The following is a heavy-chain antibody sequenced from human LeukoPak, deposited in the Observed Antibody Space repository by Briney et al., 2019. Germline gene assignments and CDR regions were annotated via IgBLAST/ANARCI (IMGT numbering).Heavy chain of an antibody. Sequence: GGSLRLSCAASGFTFDDYAMHWVRQAPGKGLGWCAGISWNSGSIGYADSVKGRFTISRDNAKNSLYLQMNSLRAEDTALYYCAKADFYDSSGYQYYFDYWGQGTLVTVSS. CDR1: GFTFDDYA. CDR3: AKADFYDSSGYQYYFDY. V-gene: IGHV3-9*01. D-gene: IGHD3-22*01. CDR2: ISWNSGSI. J-gene: IGHJ4*02.